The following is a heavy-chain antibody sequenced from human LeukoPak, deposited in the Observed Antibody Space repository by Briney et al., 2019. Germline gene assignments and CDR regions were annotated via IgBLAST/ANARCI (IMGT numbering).Heavy chain of an antibody. CDR3: ARGGVVPAAIYEDV. Sequence: SVKVSCKASGGTFSSYAINWVRQAPGQGLEWMGRIIPIFGIANYAQKFQGRVTITADKSTSTAYMELSSLRSEDTAVYYCARGGVVPAAIYEDVWGQGTTVTVSS. CDR1: GGTFSSYA. J-gene: IGHJ6*02. D-gene: IGHD2-2*01. CDR2: IIPIFGIA. V-gene: IGHV1-69*04.